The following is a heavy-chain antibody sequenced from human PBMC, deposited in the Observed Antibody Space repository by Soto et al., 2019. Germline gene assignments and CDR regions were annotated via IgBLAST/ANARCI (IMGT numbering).Heavy chain of an antibody. J-gene: IGHJ4*02. CDR1: GGSISSYY. D-gene: IGHD3-10*01. Sequence: SETLSLTCTVSGGSISSYYWSWIRQPPGKGLEWIGYIYYSGSTNYNPSLKSRVTISVDTSKNQFSLKLSSVTAADTAVYYCARTPMVRGVTWTPDYFDYWGQGTLVTVS. CDR2: IYYSGST. V-gene: IGHV4-59*01. CDR3: ARTPMVRGVTWTPDYFDY.